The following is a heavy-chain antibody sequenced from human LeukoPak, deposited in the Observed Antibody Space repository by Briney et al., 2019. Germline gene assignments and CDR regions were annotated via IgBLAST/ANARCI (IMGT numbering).Heavy chain of an antibody. V-gene: IGHV4-31*03. Sequence: SETLSLTCTVSGGSISSGGYYWSWIRQHPGKGLEWIGYIYYSGSTYYNPSLKSRVTISVDTSKDQFSLKLSSVTAADTAVYYCAREGYGDYVDSAFDIWGQGTMVTVSS. CDR2: IYYSGST. CDR1: GGSISSGGYY. CDR3: AREGYGDYVDSAFDI. D-gene: IGHD4-17*01. J-gene: IGHJ3*02.